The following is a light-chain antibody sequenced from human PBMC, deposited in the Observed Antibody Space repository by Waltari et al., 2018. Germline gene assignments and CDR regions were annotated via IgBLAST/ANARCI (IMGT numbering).Light chain of an antibody. CDR1: QSLTKWY. Sequence: EIVLTQSPGTLSLSPGERATLPCRARQSLTKWYLVWYQQKPGQAPRLLIYGASSRAAGIPDRFSGSGSGTDFTLTISRLEPEDSAVYYCQQYGSSVMYTFGQGTKLEIK. J-gene: IGKJ2*01. CDR3: QQYGSSVMYT. CDR2: GAS. V-gene: IGKV3-20*01.